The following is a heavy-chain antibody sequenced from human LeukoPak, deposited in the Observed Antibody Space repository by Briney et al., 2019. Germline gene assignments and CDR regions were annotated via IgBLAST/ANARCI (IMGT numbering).Heavy chain of an antibody. Sequence: PGGSLRLSCAASGFTVSSNYMSWARQAPGKGLEWVSVIYSGGSTYYADSVKGRFTISRDNSKNTLYLQMNSLTAEDTAVYYCARVGVVPAAIPDGFDIWGQGTMVTVSS. D-gene: IGHD2-2*01. CDR1: GFTVSSNY. CDR2: IYSGGST. CDR3: ARVGVVPAAIPDGFDI. J-gene: IGHJ3*02. V-gene: IGHV3-53*01.